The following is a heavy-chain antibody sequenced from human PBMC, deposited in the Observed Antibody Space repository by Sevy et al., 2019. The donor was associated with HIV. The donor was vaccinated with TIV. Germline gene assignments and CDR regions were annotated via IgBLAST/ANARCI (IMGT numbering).Heavy chain of an antibody. Sequence: GGSLRLSCAASGFTFSSYAMSWVRQAPGKGLEWVSAISGSGGSTYYADSVKGRFTISRDNSNNTLYLQMNSLRAEDKAVYYCAKRGGATYYYDSSGHPGGDWGQGTLVTVSS. CDR2: ISGSGGST. J-gene: IGHJ4*02. V-gene: IGHV3-23*01. CDR3: AKRGGATYYYDSSGHPGGD. D-gene: IGHD3-22*01. CDR1: GFTFSSYA.